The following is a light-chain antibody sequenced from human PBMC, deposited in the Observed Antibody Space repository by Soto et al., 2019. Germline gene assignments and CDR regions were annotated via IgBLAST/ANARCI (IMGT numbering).Light chain of an antibody. J-gene: IGKJ3*01. CDR3: QQYGSSLL. Sequence: ETVMTQSPAFLSLSPGERATLSCRASQSVSSSYLAWYQQKPGQAPRLLIYDASSRATGIPDRFSGSGSGTDFTLTISRLEPEDFAVYYCQQYGSSLLFGPGTKVDIK. CDR2: DAS. V-gene: IGKV3-20*01. CDR1: QSVSSSY.